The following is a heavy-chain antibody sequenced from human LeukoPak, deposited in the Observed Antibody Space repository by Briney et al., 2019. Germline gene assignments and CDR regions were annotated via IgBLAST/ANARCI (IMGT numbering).Heavy chain of an antibody. CDR1: GASISSYY. D-gene: IGHD3-10*01. Sequence: SGTLSLTCTVSGASISSYYWSWIRQPPGKGLEWIGYTYDSGSTNYNPSLKRRVTISVDTSKSQFSLKLSSVTAADTAVYYCAGYHYGSSYFDYWGQGTLVTVSS. V-gene: IGHV4-59*01. J-gene: IGHJ4*02. CDR3: AGYHYGSSYFDY. CDR2: TYDSGST.